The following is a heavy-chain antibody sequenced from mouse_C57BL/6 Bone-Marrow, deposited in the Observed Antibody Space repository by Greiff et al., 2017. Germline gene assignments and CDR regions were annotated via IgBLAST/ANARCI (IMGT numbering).Heavy chain of an antibody. CDR2: IYPGSGST. V-gene: IGHV1-55*01. D-gene: IGHD1-2*01. J-gene: IGHJ2*01. Sequence: QVQLQQPGAELVKPGASVKMSCKASGYTFTRYWITWVKQRPGQGLEWIGDIYPGSGSTNYNEKFKSKATLTVDTSSSTAYMQLSSLTSEDSAVXYCARYGCVTRVHDYWGQGTTLTVSS. CDR3: ARYGCVTRVHDY. CDR1: GYTFTRYW.